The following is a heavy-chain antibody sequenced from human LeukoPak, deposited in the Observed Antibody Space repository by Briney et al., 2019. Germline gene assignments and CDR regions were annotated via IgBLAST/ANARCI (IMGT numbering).Heavy chain of an antibody. V-gene: IGHV1-2*06. CDR1: GYTFTGYY. J-gene: IGHJ4*02. CDR2: INPNSGGT. CDR3: ARTDGVDY. D-gene: IGHD4-17*01. Sequence: ASVKVSCTASGYTFTGYYMHWVRQAPRQGLEWVGRINPNSGGTNYAQKFQGRVTMTRDTSISTAYMELSSLRSDDTAVYYCARTDGVDYWGQGTLVTVSS.